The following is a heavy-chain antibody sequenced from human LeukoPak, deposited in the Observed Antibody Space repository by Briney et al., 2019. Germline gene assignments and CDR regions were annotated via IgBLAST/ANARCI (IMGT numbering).Heavy chain of an antibody. CDR3: AKDRYSSGFDAFDI. CDR2: IGYDGSNE. V-gene: IGHV3-30*02. CDR1: GFTFSSYA. Sequence: PGGSLRLSCAASGFTFSSYAMHWVRQAPGKGLEWVAFIGYDGSNEYYADSLKGRFTISRDNAKNSLYLQMNSLRAEDTAVYYCAKDRYSSGFDAFDIWGQGTMVTVSS. J-gene: IGHJ3*02. D-gene: IGHD6-19*01.